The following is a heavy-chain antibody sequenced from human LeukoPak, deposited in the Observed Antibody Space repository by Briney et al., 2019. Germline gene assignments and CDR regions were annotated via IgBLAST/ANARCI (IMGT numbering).Heavy chain of an antibody. J-gene: IGHJ4*02. V-gene: IGHV4-34*01. D-gene: IGHD3-22*01. CDR1: GGSFSGYY. CDR2: INHSGST. Sequence: SETLSLTCAVYGGSFSGYYWSWIRQPPGKGLEGIGEINHSGSTNYNPSLKSRVTISVDTSKSQFSLKLNSMTAADTAVYYCARGAQTYYDKAPVDYWGQGTLVTVSS. CDR3: ARGAQTYYDKAPVDY.